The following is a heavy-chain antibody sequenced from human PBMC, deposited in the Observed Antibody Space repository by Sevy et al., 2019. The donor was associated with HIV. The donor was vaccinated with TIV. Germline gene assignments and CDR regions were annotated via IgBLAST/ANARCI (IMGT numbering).Heavy chain of an antibody. CDR1: GGSISSSNYY. V-gene: IGHV4-39*01. CDR2: IYYSGSI. Sequence: SETLSLTCTVSGGSISSSNYYWGWIRQPPGKGLEWIGNIYYSGSIYYNPSLKSRVTILVDTSKNQFSLKLDSVTAADTAVYYCARVDFWSGRYAMDVWGQRTTVTVSS. D-gene: IGHD3-3*01. J-gene: IGHJ6*02. CDR3: ARVDFWSGRYAMDV.